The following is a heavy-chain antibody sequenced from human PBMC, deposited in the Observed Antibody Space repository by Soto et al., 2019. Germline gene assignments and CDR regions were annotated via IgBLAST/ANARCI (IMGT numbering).Heavy chain of an antibody. V-gene: IGHV1-46*01. CDR1: GYTFTSYY. CDR2: INPDGGGT. J-gene: IGHJ6*02. D-gene: IGHD4-4*01. CDR3: AVGGNYLSMDV. Sequence: QVQLVQSGAEVKKPGASVKVSCKASGYTFTSYYMHWVRLAPGQGLEWMGIINPDGGGTSYAQQFQGRVIVTRDTSTSTVYMEMSSLRSEDTAVYYCAVGGNYLSMDVWGQGTTVTVS.